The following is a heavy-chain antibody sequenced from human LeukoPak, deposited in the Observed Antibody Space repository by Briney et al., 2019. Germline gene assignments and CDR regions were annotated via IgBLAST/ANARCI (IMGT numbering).Heavy chain of an antibody. CDR3: ARAEGYDFWSGPND. Sequence: NPGGSLRLSCAASGFTFSDYYMSWIRQAPGKGLEWVSYISSSGSTIYYADSVKGRFTISRDNAKNSLYLQMNSLRAEDTAVYYCARAEGYDFWSGPNDWGQGTLVTVSS. V-gene: IGHV3-11*04. D-gene: IGHD3-3*01. CDR1: GFTFSDYY. CDR2: ISSSGSTI. J-gene: IGHJ4*02.